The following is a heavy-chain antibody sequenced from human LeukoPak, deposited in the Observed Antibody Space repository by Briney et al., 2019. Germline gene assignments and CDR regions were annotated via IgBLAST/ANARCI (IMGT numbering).Heavy chain of an antibody. CDR2: ISKNGKTI. Sequence: GGSLRLSCAASGFTFSDYYMSWIRQAPGKGLEWLSYISKNGKTIYYADSVKGRFTISRDNARKSVYLQMNSLRAEDTAVYYCATTGLLGDIPWGQGTLATVSS. D-gene: IGHD2-21*01. V-gene: IGHV3-11*01. J-gene: IGHJ5*02. CDR1: GFTFSDYY. CDR3: ATTGLLGDIP.